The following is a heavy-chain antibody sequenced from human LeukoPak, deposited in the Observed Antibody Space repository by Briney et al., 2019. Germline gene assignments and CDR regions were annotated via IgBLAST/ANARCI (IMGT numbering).Heavy chain of an antibody. CDR2: ISGSGGST. D-gene: IGHD4-17*01. V-gene: IGHV3-23*01. CDR3: AKSHTIVTTYYFDY. CDR1: GFTFSSYA. Sequence: GGSLRLSCAAPGFTFSSYAMSWVRQAPGKGLEWVSAISGSGGSTYYADSVKGRFTISRDNSKNTLYLQMNSLRAEDTAVYYCAKSHTIVTTYYFDYWGQGTLVTVSS. J-gene: IGHJ4*02.